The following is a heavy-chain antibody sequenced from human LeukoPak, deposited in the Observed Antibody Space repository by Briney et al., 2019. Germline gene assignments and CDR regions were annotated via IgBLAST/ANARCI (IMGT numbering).Heavy chain of an antibody. D-gene: IGHD4-17*01. J-gene: IGHJ6*02. V-gene: IGHV4-61*02. Sequence: SQTLSLTCTVSGGSISSGSYYWSWIRQPAGKGLEWIGRIYTSGSTNYNPSLKSRVTISVDTSKNQFSLKLSSVTAADTAVYYCARRTDTTGYYGMDVWGQGPRSPSP. CDR2: IYTSGST. CDR1: GGSISSGSYY. CDR3: ARRTDTTGYYGMDV.